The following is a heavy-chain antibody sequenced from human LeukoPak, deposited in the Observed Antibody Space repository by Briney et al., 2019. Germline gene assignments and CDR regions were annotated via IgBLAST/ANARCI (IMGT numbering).Heavy chain of an antibody. Sequence: GGSLRLSCAASGFTFSSYGIHWVRQAPGKGLEWVAFIRYDGSNKYYADSVKGRFSISRDNSKNTLYLQMNRLRAEDTAVYYCAKDLSSNMDVWGKGTTVTISS. J-gene: IGHJ6*03. CDR1: GFTFSSYG. CDR2: IRYDGSNK. CDR3: AKDLSSNMDV. V-gene: IGHV3-30*02. D-gene: IGHD3-10*01.